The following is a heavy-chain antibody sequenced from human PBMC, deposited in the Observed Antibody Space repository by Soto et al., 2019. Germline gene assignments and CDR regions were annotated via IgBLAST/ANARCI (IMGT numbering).Heavy chain of an antibody. D-gene: IGHD5-18*01. CDR1: GGTFSSYT. CDR3: ASARDTAMVHFDD. CDR2: IIPILGIA. V-gene: IGHV1-69*02. Sequence: QVQLVQSGAEVKKPGSSVKVSCKASGGTFSSYTISWVRQAPGQGLEWMGRIIPILGIANYAQKFQGRVTITADKSTSTAYMELSSLRSEDTAVYYCASARDTAMVHFDDWGQVTVVTVSS. J-gene: IGHJ4*02.